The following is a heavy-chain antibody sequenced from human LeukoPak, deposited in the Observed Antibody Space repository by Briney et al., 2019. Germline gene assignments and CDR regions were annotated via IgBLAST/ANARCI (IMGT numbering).Heavy chain of an antibody. D-gene: IGHD2-2*01. J-gene: IGHJ4*02. CDR1: GFSFSTYW. V-gene: IGHV3-7*03. Sequence: GGSLRLSCAASGFSFSTYWMNWVRQAPGKGLEWVANIKQDGSEQHYVDSVKGRFTISRDNSKNTLYLQMNSLRAEDTAVYYCAKEDTRVVPAASDYWGQGTLVTVSS. CDR3: AKEDTRVVPAASDY. CDR2: IKQDGSEQ.